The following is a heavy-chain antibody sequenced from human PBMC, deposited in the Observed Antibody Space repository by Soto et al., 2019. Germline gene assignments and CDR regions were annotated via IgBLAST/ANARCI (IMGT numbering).Heavy chain of an antibody. Sequence: ETLSLTCAVYGGSFSGYYWSWIRQPPGKGLEWIGEINHSGSTNYNPSLKSRVTISVDTSKNQFSLKLSSVTAADTAVYYCARGVRQSVVVGLWGQGTLVTVSS. CDR3: ARGVRQSVVVGL. CDR2: INHSGST. CDR1: GGSFSGYY. D-gene: IGHD2-21*01. V-gene: IGHV4-34*01. J-gene: IGHJ4*02.